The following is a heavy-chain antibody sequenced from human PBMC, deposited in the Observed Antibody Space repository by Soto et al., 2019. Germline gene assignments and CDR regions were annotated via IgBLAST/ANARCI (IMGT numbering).Heavy chain of an antibody. CDR3: ARTPLRLGELSLIDP. J-gene: IGHJ5*02. CDR1: GFTFSSYG. D-gene: IGHD3-16*02. Sequence: QVQLVESGGGVVQPGRSLRLSCAASGFTFSSYGMHWVRQAPGKGLEWVVVIWYDGSNKYYADSVKGRFTISRDNSKNTLYLQMNSLRAEDTAVYYCARTPLRLGELSLIDPWGQGTLVTVSS. CDR2: IWYDGSNK. V-gene: IGHV3-33*01.